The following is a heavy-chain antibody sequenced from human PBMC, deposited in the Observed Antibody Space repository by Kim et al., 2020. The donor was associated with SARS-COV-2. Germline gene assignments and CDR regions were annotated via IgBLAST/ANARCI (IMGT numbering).Heavy chain of an antibody. D-gene: IGHD3-10*01. J-gene: IGHJ6*02. Sequence: ASVKVSCKASGYTFTSYGISWVRQAPGQGLEWMGWISVYNGNTNYTQKLQGRVTMTTDTSTSTAYMELRSLRSDDTAVYYCARFYYGSGSYFTEYYYYGMDVWGQGTTVTVSS. CDR1: GYTFTSYG. V-gene: IGHV1-18*01. CDR2: ISVYNGNT. CDR3: ARFYYGSGSYFTEYYYYGMDV.